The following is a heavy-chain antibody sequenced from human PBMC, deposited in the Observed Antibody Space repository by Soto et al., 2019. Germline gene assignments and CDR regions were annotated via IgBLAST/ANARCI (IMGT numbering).Heavy chain of an antibody. CDR2: IIPIFGPA. D-gene: IGHD1-1*01. V-gene: IGHV1-69*13. CDR1: GGTFSSHS. CDR3: ATGSFTSTGGRIGYHYNAMDV. J-gene: IGHJ6*02. Sequence: SVKVSCKSSGGTFSSHSINWVRQAPGQGLEWMGGIIPIFGPANFAKKFQSRATITADESTTTAYMELSSLTSEDTAVYYCATGSFTSTGGRIGYHYNAMDVWGQGTTVTVSS.